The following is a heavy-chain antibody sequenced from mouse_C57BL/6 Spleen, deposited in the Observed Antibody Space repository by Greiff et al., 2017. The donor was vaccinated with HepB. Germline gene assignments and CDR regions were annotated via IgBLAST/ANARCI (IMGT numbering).Heavy chain of an antibody. D-gene: IGHD4-1*01. CDR1: GFTFSDAW. CDR2: IRNKANNHAT. V-gene: IGHV6-6*01. Sequence: EVKLVESGGGLVQPGGSMKLSCAASGFTFSDAWMDWVRQSPEKGLEWVAEIRNKANNHATYYAESVKGRFTISRDDSKSSVYLQMNSLRAEDTGIYYCTRQKLGPYWYFDVWGTGTTVTVSS. J-gene: IGHJ1*03. CDR3: TRQKLGPYWYFDV.